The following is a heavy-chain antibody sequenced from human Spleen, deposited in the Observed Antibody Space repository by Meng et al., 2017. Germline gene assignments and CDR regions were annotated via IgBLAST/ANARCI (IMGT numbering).Heavy chain of an antibody. CDR1: GFTVSSNY. CDR2: IYSGGST. Sequence: GGSLRLSCAASGFTVSSNYMSWVRQAPGKGLEWVSVIYSGGSTYYADSVKGRFTISRDNSKNTLYLQMNSLRAEDTAVYYCARASCYNLCYYYGMDVWGQGTTVTVSS. V-gene: IGHV3-66*02. J-gene: IGHJ6*02. D-gene: IGHD2-2*02. CDR3: ARASCYNLCYYYGMDV.